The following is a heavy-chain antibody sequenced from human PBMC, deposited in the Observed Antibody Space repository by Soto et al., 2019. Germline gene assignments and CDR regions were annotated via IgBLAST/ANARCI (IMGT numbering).Heavy chain of an antibody. D-gene: IGHD4-17*01. V-gene: IGHV3-30-3*01. CDR1: GFTFSSYA. Sequence: GGSLRLSCAASGFTFSSYAMHWVRQAPGKGLEWVAVISYDGSNKYYADSVKGRFTISRDNSKNTLYLQMNSLRAEDTAVYYSARPTDYGHYGGWTALDIGGQGTMVTVSS. CDR3: ARPTDYGHYGGWTALDI. J-gene: IGHJ3*02. CDR2: ISYDGSNK.